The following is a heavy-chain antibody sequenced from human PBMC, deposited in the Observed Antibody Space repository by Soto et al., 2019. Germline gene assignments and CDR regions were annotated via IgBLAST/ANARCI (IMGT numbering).Heavy chain of an antibody. CDR3: ARFTLNDGMDV. CDR1: GGSFSGYY. CDR2: INHSGST. V-gene: IGHV4-34*01. J-gene: IGHJ6*02. Sequence: PSETLSLTCAVYGGSFSGYYWSWIRQPPGKGLEWIGEINHSGSTNYNPSLKSRATISVDTSKNQFSLKLSSVTAPDTAVYYCARFTLNDGMDVWGQETTVTVSS.